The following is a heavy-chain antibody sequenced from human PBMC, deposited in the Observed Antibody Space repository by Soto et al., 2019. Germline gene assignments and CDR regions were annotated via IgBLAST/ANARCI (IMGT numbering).Heavy chain of an antibody. CDR3: ARDLFGRDGYNWGY. J-gene: IGHJ4*02. D-gene: IGHD1-1*01. CDR1: GGSISSYY. CDR2: IYYSGST. V-gene: IGHV4-59*01. Sequence: NLSETLSLTGTVSGGSISSYYWSWIRQPPGKGLEWIGYIYYSGSTNYNPSLKSRVTISVDTSKNQFSLKLSSVTAADTAVYYCARDLFGRDGYNWGYWGQGTLVTVSS.